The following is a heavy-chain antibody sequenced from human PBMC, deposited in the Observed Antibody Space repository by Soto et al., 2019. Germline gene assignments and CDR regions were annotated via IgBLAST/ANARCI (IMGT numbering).Heavy chain of an antibody. V-gene: IGHV4-59*01. CDR1: GGSISNYH. CDR3: ARVAYDFWSGWGGAGYYYYMDV. J-gene: IGHJ6*03. CDR2: IYYSGST. D-gene: IGHD3-3*01. Sequence: QVQLQESGPGLVKPSETLSLTCTASGGSISNYHWSWIRQPPGKGLEWIGYIYYSGSTSYNPSLKSRVPISVDTSNHQFSLKMNSVTAADTAVYFCARVAYDFWSGWGGAGYYYYMDVWGKGTTVTVSS.